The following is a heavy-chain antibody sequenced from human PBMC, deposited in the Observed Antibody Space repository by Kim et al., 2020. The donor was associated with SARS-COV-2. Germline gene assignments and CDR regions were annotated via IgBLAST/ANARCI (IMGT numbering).Heavy chain of an antibody. V-gene: IGHV3-15*01. J-gene: IGHJ4*02. CDR3: TTGRGPVLLWFGESNDY. CDR2: IKSKTDGGTT. Sequence: GGSLRLSCAASGFTFSNAWMSWVRQAPGKGLEWVGRIKSKTDGGTTDYAAPVKGRFTISRDDSKNTLYLQMNSLKTEDTAVYYCTTGRGPVLLWFGESNDYWGQGTLVTVSS. D-gene: IGHD3-10*01. CDR1: GFTFSNAW.